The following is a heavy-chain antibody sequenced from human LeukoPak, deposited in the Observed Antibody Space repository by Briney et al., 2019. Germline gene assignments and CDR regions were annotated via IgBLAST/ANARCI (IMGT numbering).Heavy chain of an antibody. CDR1: GFTFRDAW. D-gene: IGHD6-25*01. J-gene: IGHJ4*02. CDR3: TTRRQDGC. V-gene: IGHV3-15*01. CDR2: IKSKIDGGTI. Sequence: GGSLRLSCVGSGFTFRDAWMSWGRQAPGKGLEWVGRIKSKIDGGTIDYGAPVKGRFTISRDDSRNTLYLQMNSLKTEDTAVYYCTTRRQDGCWGQGTLVTVS.